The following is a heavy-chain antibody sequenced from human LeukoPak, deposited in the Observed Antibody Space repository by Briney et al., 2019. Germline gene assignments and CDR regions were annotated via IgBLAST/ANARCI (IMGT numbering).Heavy chain of an antibody. D-gene: IGHD6-19*01. Sequence: PGGSLRLSCAVSGFTFSSCAMSWVRQAPGKGLGWVSTISGSGGTTYYADSVKGRFTISRDNSKNTLYLQMNSLRAEDTAVYYCAKPVAGTGYFDYWGQGTLVTVSS. J-gene: IGHJ4*02. V-gene: IGHV3-23*01. CDR2: ISGSGGTT. CDR1: GFTFSSCA. CDR3: AKPVAGTGYFDY.